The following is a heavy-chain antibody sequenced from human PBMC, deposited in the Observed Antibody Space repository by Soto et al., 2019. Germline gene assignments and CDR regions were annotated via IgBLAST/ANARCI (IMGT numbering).Heavy chain of an antibody. CDR2: INTVGSNT. J-gene: IGHJ4*02. CDR3: ARDGPRGDNGAVSFDH. V-gene: IGHV3-74*01. CDR1: GFTFNSYW. Sequence: EVQLVESGGGLVQPGGSLRLSCAASGFTFNSYWMHWVRQAPGKGPVWVSRINTVGSNTRYADSVEGRFTISRDNTRNTLYLQMNSLGVEDTAVYYCARDGPRGDNGAVSFDHWGQGALVTVSS. D-gene: IGHD2-8*01.